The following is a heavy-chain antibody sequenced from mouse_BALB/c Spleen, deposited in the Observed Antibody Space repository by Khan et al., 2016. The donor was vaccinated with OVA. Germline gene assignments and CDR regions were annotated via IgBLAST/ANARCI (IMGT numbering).Heavy chain of an antibody. J-gene: IGHJ3*01. CDR3: ERSYDGARFAY. CDR1: GYTFTDYV. CDR2: IYPGSGST. Sequence: QVQLKESGPELVKPGAAVKMSCKASGYTFTDYVISWVKQRTGQGPEWIGEIYPGSGSTYYNEKFKGKATLTADKSSNTAYMQLSSLTSEDSAVSCCERSYDGARFAYWGQGTLVTVSA. D-gene: IGHD1-1*01. V-gene: IGHV1-77*01.